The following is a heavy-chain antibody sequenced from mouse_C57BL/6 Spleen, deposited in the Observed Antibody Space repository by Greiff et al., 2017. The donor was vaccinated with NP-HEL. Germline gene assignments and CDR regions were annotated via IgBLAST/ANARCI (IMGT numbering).Heavy chain of an antibody. CDR1: GYAFSSSW. J-gene: IGHJ4*01. Sequence: VQLQQSGPELVKPGASVKISCKASGYAFSSSWMNWVKQRPGKGLEWIGRIYPGDGDTNYNGKFKGKATLTADKSSSTAYMQLSSLTSEDSAVYFCARTGVITTVVATGDYYAMDYWGQGTSVTVSS. V-gene: IGHV1-82*01. D-gene: IGHD1-1*01. CDR3: ARTGVITTVVATGDYYAMDY. CDR2: IYPGDGDT.